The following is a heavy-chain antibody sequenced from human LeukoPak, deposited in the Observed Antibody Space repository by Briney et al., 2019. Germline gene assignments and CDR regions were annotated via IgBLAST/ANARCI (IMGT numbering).Heavy chain of an antibody. J-gene: IGHJ4*02. Sequence: GSLRLSCAASGFTFSSYAMSWVRQAPGKGLEWVSAISGSGGSTYYADSVKGRFTISRDNSKNTLYLQTNSLRAEDTAVYYCAKLDTVVVTGEYYFDYWGQGTLVTVSS. V-gene: IGHV3-23*01. D-gene: IGHD2-2*03. CDR1: GFTFSSYA. CDR2: ISGSGGST. CDR3: AKLDTVVVTGEYYFDY.